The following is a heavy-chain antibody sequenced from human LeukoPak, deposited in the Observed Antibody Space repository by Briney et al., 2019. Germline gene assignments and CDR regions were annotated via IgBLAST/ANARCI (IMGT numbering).Heavy chain of an antibody. CDR3: AREDSSGYYPTDY. CDR1: GGTFSRYA. CDR2: IIPIFGTA. D-gene: IGHD3-22*01. V-gene: IGHV1-69*13. J-gene: IGHJ4*02. Sequence: GASVKVSCKASGGTFSRYAISCVRQAPGQGLEWMVGIIPIFGTANYAQKFQGRVTITADESTITAYMELSSLRSEETAVYYCAREDSSGYYPTDYWGEGTLVTVSS.